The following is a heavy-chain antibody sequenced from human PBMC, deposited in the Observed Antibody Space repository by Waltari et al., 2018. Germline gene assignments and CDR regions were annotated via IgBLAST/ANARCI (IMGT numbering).Heavy chain of an antibody. CDR2: MSYDGRNK. Sequence: QVQLVESGGGVVQPGRSLRLSCAASGFTFSAYGMHWVRQAPGKGLEWVAVMSYDGRNKNYADSGKGRVTISRDSSNNTLYLQMNSLRAEDTAVYYCAKDDGRGLCFDYWGQGTLVTVSS. J-gene: IGHJ4*02. V-gene: IGHV3-30*18. D-gene: IGHD1-26*01. CDR1: GFTFSAYG. CDR3: AKDDGRGLCFDY.